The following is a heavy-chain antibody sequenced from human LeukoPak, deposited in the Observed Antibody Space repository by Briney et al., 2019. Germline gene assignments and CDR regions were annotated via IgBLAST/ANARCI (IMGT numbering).Heavy chain of an antibody. Sequence: SETLSLTCTVSRGSISSDSISSYYWSWIRQPPGKGLEWIGYIYYSGTTNHNPSLKSRVTISIDTSKNQFSLKLRSVTAADTAVYYCARRFGIWGQGTMVTVSS. CDR1: RGSISSDSISSYY. V-gene: IGHV4-61*01. J-gene: IGHJ3*02. CDR3: ARRFGI. CDR2: IYYSGTT. D-gene: IGHD3-10*01.